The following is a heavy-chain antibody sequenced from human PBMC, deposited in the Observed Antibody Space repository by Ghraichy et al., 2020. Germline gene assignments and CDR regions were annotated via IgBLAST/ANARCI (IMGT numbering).Heavy chain of an antibody. D-gene: IGHD1-26*01. Sequence: ASVKVSCKASGYTFINYDINWVRQATGQGLEWVGWMNAASGNTAYAQKFQGKVTMTRDTSISAAYMELSSLTPEDTAVYYCARGPYSGSLYRGHAFDVWGQGTMVTVSS. V-gene: IGHV1-8*01. CDR2: MNAASGNT. CDR1: GYTFINYD. CDR3: ARGPYSGSLYRGHAFDV. J-gene: IGHJ3*01.